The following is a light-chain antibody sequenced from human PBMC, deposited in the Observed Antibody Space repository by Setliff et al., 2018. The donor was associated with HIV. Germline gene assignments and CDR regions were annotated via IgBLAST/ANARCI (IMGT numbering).Light chain of an antibody. Sequence: QSVLTQPASVSGSPGQSITISCTGTSSDVGGYKSVSWYQQHPGKAPKLMIYDVSNRPSGVSNRFSGSKSGNTASLTISGLQAEDEADYYCSSYTSSYTFVFGTGTKGTV. V-gene: IGLV2-14*03. CDR2: DVS. CDR3: SSYTSSYTFV. J-gene: IGLJ1*01. CDR1: SSDVGGYKS.